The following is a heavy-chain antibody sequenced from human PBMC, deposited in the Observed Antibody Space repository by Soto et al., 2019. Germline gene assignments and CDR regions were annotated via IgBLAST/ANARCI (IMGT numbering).Heavy chain of an antibody. CDR3: ARDYMVRGVMRWFDP. Sequence: QVQLQESGPGLVKPSGTLSLTCAVSGGSISSSNWWSWVRQPPGKGLEWLGESYHSGSNNYNPSLKSRVTISVDKSKNQFSLKLSSVTAADTAVYYCARDYMVRGVMRWFDPWGQGTLVTVSS. V-gene: IGHV4-4*02. D-gene: IGHD3-10*01. CDR1: GGSISSSNW. CDR2: SYHSGSN. J-gene: IGHJ5*02.